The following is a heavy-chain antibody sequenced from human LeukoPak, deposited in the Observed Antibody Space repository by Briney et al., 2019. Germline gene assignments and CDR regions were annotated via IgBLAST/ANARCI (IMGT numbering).Heavy chain of an antibody. CDR1: GFIFSNFE. CDR2: IGSSCSPI. D-gene: IGHD1-26*01. J-gene: IGHJ4*02. CDR3: AREQVGATLDY. Sequence: SGGSLRLSCAASGFIFSNFEMNWVRQAPGKGLEWVSYIGSSCSPIYYADSVKGRFTISRDNTKNSLYLQMNSLRAEDTALYYCAREQVGATLDYWGQGTLVTVSS. V-gene: IGHV3-48*03.